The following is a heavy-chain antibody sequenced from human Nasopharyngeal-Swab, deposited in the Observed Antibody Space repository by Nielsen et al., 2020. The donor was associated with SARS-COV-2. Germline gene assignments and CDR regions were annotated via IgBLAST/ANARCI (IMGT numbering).Heavy chain of an antibody. CDR2: ISYGGST. J-gene: IGHJ4*02. V-gene: IGHV4-59*11. D-gene: IGHD6-6*01. CDR1: GDSINSHS. Sequence: SETLSLTCTVSGDSINSHSWSWIRQPPGKGLDWIGYISYGGSTNYNPSLRSRVTISVDTSKNQFSLQLNSVTPEDTAVYYCASDRRSGTSSLRFDCWGQGILVTVSS. CDR3: ASDRRSGTSSLRFDC.